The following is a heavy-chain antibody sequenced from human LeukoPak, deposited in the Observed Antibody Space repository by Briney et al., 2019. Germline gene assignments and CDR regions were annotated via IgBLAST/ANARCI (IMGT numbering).Heavy chain of an antibody. CDR2: IYHSGTT. CDR1: GYSISSGYY. D-gene: IGHD3-22*01. J-gene: IGHJ4*02. Sequence: PSETLSLTCTVSGYSISSGYYWGWIRQPPGKGLEWIGSIYHSGTTYYNPSLKSRVTISLDTSKNQFSLKLSSVTAADTAVYYCAREDSSGYPLDYWGQGTLVTVSS. CDR3: AREDSSGYPLDY. V-gene: IGHV4-38-2*02.